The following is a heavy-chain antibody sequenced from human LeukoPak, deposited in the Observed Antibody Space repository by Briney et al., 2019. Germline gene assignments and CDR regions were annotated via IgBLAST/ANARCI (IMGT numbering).Heavy chain of an antibody. D-gene: IGHD2-2*01. J-gene: IGHJ6*03. Sequence: ASVKVSCKASGYTFTAYYMHWVRQAPGQGLEWMGWINPNSGGTNYAQKFQGRVTMTRDTSISTAYMELSRLRSDDTAVYYCASRGTDIVVVPAAAAYYYYYMDVWGKGTTVTISS. CDR3: ASRGTDIVVVPAAAAYYYYYMDV. V-gene: IGHV1-2*02. CDR1: GYTFTAYY. CDR2: INPNSGGT.